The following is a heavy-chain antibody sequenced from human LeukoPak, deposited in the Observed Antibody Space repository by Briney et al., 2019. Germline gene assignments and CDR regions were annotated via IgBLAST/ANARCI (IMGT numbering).Heavy chain of an antibody. D-gene: IGHD5-24*01. CDR3: ARSGDGYSPCDY. V-gene: IGHV3-21*01. Sequence: PGGSLRLSCAASGFTFSSYSMNWVRQGPGKGLEWVSSISSRSSYIYYADSVKGRFTISRDNAKNSLYLQMNSLRAEDTAVYYCARSGDGYSPCDYWGQGTLVTVSS. J-gene: IGHJ4*02. CDR1: GFTFSSYS. CDR2: ISSRSSYI.